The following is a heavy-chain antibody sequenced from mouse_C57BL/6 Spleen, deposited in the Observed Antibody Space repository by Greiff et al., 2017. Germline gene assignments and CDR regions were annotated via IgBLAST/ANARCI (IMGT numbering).Heavy chain of an antibody. V-gene: IGHV3-6*01. D-gene: IGHD1-1*01. CDR3: ARDDYYGSRGAY. J-gene: IGHJ3*01. CDR2: ISYDGSN. CDR1: GYSITSGYY. Sequence: EVKLVESGPGLVKPSQSLSLTCSVTGYSITSGYYWNWIRQFPGNKLEWMGYISYDGSNNYNPSLKNRISITRDTSKNQFFLKLNSVTTEDTATYYGARDDYYGSRGAYWGQGTLVTVSA.